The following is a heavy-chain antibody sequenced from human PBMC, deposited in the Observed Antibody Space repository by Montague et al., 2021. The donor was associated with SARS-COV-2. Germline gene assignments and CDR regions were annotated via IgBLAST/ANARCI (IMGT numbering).Heavy chain of an antibody. Sequence: SETLSLTCTVHRGSFSGYYWTWIRQPPGKGLEWIGEINHSGGVNYNPSLKSRVTISVDTSKNHFSLKLRSVTAADTAIHYCARGYCNSTTCYRSLHYWGQGTLVAVSS. CDR3: ARGYCNSTTCYRSLHY. D-gene: IGHD2-2*01. J-gene: IGHJ4*02. V-gene: IGHV4-34*01. CDR2: INHSGGV. CDR1: RGSFSGYY.